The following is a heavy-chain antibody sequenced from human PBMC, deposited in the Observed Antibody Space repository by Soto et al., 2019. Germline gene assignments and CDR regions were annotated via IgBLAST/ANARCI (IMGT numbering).Heavy chain of an antibody. J-gene: IGHJ4*02. Sequence: SETLSLTCTVSGGSISSSSYYWGWIRQPPGKGLEWIGSIYYSGSTYYNPSLKSRVTISVDTSKNQFSLKLSSVTAADTAVYYCARHEEQLDPFDYWGQGTLVTVSS. CDR1: GGSISSSSYY. CDR3: ARHEEQLDPFDY. CDR2: IYYSGST. V-gene: IGHV4-39*01. D-gene: IGHD6-6*01.